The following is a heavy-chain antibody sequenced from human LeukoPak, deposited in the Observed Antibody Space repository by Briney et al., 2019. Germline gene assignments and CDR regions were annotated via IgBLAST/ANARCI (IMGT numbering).Heavy chain of an antibody. CDR1: GYTFTSYG. CDR2: ISAYNGNT. CDR3: ARIAESKPPTN. V-gene: IGHV1-18*04. D-gene: IGHD1-14*01. Sequence: ASVKVSCKASGYTFTSYGISWVRQAPGHGLEWMGWISAYNGNTNYAQKLQGRVTMTTDTSTSTAYMELRSLKSDDTAVYYWARIAESKPPTNWGQGTLVTVSS. J-gene: IGHJ4*02.